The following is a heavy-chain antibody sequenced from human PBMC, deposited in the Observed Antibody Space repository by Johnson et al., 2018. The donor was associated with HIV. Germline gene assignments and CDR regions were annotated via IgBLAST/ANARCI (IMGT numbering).Heavy chain of an antibody. V-gene: IGHV3-30*03. CDR1: GFTFRSYW. CDR3: AREGPSERAGFDI. J-gene: IGHJ3*02. CDR2: ISYDGSNK. Sequence: QVQLVESGGGVVQPGRSLRLSCAASGFTFRSYWMSWVRQAPGKGLEWVAVISYDGSNKYYADSVKGRFTISRDNSKNTLYLQMNSLRAEDTAVYYCAREGPSERAGFDIWGQGTMVTVSS.